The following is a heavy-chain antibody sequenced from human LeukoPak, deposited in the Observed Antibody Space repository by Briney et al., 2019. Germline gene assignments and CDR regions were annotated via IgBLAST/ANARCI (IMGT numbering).Heavy chain of an antibody. CDR1: GFTFYSYT. D-gene: IGHD6-13*01. CDR3: ARDIATAGHFAFDY. J-gene: IGHJ4*02. V-gene: IGHV3-21*01. Sequence: GSLRCTCAASGFTFYSYTRVWLRQGPGKGLEWVSSISTSSSYIHYADSVKGRFTISRDDAKNSLFLQMNSLRAEDTAVYYCARDIATAGHFAFDYWGQGTLVTVSS. CDR2: ISTSSSYI.